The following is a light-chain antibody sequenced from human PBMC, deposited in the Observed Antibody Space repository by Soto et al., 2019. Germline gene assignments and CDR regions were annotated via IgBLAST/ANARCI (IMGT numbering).Light chain of an antibody. CDR2: EVS. CDR3: SSYTTSSTVI. CDR1: SSDVGGYNY. Sequence: QSVLTQPASVSGSPGQSITMSCTGTSSDVGGYNYVSWYQQHPGKVPKLMIYEVSNRPSGVSNRFSGSKSGNTASLTISGLQTEDEADYYCSSYTTSSTVIFGAGTKLTVL. V-gene: IGLV2-14*01. J-gene: IGLJ2*01.